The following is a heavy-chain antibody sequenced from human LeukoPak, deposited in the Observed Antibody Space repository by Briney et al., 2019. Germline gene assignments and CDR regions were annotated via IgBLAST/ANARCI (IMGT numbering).Heavy chain of an antibody. J-gene: IGHJ3*02. V-gene: IGHV4-39*07. Sequence: SETLSLTCTVSGGSISSSSYYWGWIRQPPGKGLVWIGSIYYSGSTYYNPSLKSRATISLDTSNNQFSLKLNSVTAADTAVYYCAKSNGYVLVDIWGQGTMVTVSS. CDR3: AKSNGYVLVDI. CDR2: IYYSGST. D-gene: IGHD3-22*01. CDR1: GGSISSSSYY.